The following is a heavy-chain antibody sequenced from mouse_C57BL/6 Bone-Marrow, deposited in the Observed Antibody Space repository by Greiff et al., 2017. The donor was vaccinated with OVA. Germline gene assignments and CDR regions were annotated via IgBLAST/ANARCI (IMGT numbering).Heavy chain of an antibody. CDR1: GYAFPNYL. Sequence: QVQLQQSGAELVRPGPSVKVSCKASGYAFPNYLIEWVKQRPGQGLEWIGVINPGSGGTNYNEKFKGKATLTADKSSSTDYMQLSSLTAEDSAVYFCARGDYYGSSYGYFDVWGTGTTVTVSS. J-gene: IGHJ1*03. CDR3: ARGDYYGSSYGYFDV. V-gene: IGHV1-54*01. D-gene: IGHD1-1*01. CDR2: INPGSGGT.